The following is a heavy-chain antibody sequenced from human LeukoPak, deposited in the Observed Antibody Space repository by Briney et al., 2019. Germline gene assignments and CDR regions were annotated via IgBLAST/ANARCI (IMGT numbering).Heavy chain of an antibody. CDR3: ARQSHGMDV. CDR2: IYYSGST. CDR1: GGSISSYY. Sequence: KSSETLSLTCTVSGGSISSYYWSWIRQPPGKGLEWIGYIYYSGSTNYNPSLKSRVTISVDTSKNQFSLKLSSVTAADTAVYYRARQSHGMDVWGQGTTVTVSS. V-gene: IGHV4-59*08. J-gene: IGHJ6*02.